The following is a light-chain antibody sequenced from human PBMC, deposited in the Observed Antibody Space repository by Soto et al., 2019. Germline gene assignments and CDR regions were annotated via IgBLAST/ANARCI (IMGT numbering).Light chain of an antibody. CDR3: QQYNNWPHIT. J-gene: IGKJ5*01. V-gene: IGKV3-15*01. CDR2: GAS. CDR1: QSVSSN. Sequence: EIVMTQSPATLSVSPGERATLSCRASQSVSSNLAWYQQKPGQAPRLLIYGASTRATGIPARFSGSGSGTELTLTISSLKSEAVAVYYCQQYNNWPHITFGQGTQLEIK.